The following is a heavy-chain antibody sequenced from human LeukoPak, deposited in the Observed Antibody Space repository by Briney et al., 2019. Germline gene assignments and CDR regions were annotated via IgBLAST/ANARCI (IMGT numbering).Heavy chain of an antibody. CDR3: ARAQDYYDSSVRHAFDI. Sequence: ASVKVSCKASGYTFTGYYMHWVRQAPGQGLEWMGRINPNSGGTNYAQKFQGRVTMTRDTSISTAYMKLSRLRSDDTAVYYCARAQDYYDSSVRHAFDIWGQGTMVTVSS. J-gene: IGHJ3*02. D-gene: IGHD3-22*01. V-gene: IGHV1-2*06. CDR2: INPNSGGT. CDR1: GYTFTGYY.